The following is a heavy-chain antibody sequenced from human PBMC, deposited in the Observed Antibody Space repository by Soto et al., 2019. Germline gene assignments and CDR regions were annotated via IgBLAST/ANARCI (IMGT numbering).Heavy chain of an antibody. CDR1: GFTFGDYA. D-gene: IGHD6-6*01. V-gene: IGHV3-49*03. CDR3: TREGSIAARPYYYYYGMDV. CDR2: IRSKAYGGTT. Sequence: GGPLRLSCTASGFTFGDYAMSWFRQAPGKGLEWVGFIRSKAYGGTTEYAASVKGRFTISRDDSKSIAYLQMNSLKTEDTAVYYCTREGSIAARPYYYYYGMDVWGQGTTVTVSS. J-gene: IGHJ6*02.